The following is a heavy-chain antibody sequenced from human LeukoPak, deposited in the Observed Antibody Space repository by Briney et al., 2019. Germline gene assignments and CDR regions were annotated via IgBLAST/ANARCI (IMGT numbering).Heavy chain of an antibody. J-gene: IGHJ6*03. CDR1: GGSISSYY. V-gene: IGHV4-59*01. CDR2: IYYSGIT. D-gene: IGHD4-17*01. CDR3: ARTNYGDYAYYYYYIDV. Sequence: SETLSLTCTVSGGSISSYYWTWIRQPPGKGLEWIGYIYYSGITNYNPSLKSRVTISVDTSKNQFSLKLSSVTAADTAVYYCARTNYGDYAYYYYYIDVWGKGTTVTISS.